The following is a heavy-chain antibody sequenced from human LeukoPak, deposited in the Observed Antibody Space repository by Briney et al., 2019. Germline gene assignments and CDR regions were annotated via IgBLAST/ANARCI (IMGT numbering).Heavy chain of an antibody. Sequence: GGSLRLSCAASGFTFSGFGMYWVRQAPGQGLEWVAIISYDGSNKYYVDSVKGRFTISRDNSKNTLYLQMNSLRPEDTAVYYCAKDPRYGAFPADYWGQGTLVTVSS. CDR2: ISYDGSNK. CDR1: GFTFSGFG. V-gene: IGHV3-30*18. CDR3: AKDPRYGAFPADY. J-gene: IGHJ4*02. D-gene: IGHD4/OR15-4a*01.